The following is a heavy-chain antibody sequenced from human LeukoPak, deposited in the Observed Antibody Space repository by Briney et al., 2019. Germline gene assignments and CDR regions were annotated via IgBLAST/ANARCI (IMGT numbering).Heavy chain of an antibody. J-gene: IGHJ4*02. D-gene: IGHD3-3*01. CDR2: VGYDSTYI. CDR1: GFSFSSCS. CDR3: VRDFWVFGRGLTEDY. V-gene: IGHV3-21*05. Sequence: GGSLRLSCAASGFSFSSCSMNWVRQAPGKGLEWVAYVGYDSTYIQYADPVKGRFTGSRDNAKNSLYLQMNSLRAEDTAVYYCVRDFWVFGRGLTEDYWGQGTLVTVFS.